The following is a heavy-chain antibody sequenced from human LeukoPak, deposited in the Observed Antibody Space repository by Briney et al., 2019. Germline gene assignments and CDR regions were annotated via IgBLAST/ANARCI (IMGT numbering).Heavy chain of an antibody. J-gene: IGHJ4*02. V-gene: IGHV3-23*01. CDR3: AKSREWLVPETDY. CDR1: GFTFSSYA. CDR2: ISGSGGNT. Sequence: GGSLRLSCVASGFTFSSYAMAWFRQAPGKGLEWVSVISGSGGNTYNADSVKGRFTISRDNSKNTLYLQMNSLRAEDTAVYYCAKSREWLVPETDYWGQGTLVTVSS. D-gene: IGHD6-19*01.